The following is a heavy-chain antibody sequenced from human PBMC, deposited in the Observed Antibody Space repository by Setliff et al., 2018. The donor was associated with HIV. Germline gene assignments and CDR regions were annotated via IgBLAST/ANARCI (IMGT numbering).Heavy chain of an antibody. V-gene: IGHV4-38-2*01. CDR1: GYSISTGYY. D-gene: IGHD6-19*01. J-gene: IGHJ6*02. Sequence: SETLSLTCAVSGYSISTGYYWGWVRQPPGKGLEWIGNIYHSGSTYYNPSLKSRVTISVDTSKNRFSLKLSSVTAADTAVYYCARLSVRLDDSYGIDVWGQGTTVTVSS. CDR3: ARLSVRLDDSYGIDV. CDR2: IYHSGST.